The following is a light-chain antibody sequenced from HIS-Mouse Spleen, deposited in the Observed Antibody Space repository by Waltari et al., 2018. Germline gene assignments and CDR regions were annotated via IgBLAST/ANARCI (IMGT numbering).Light chain of an antibody. CDR2: DDS. Sequence: SYVLTQPPSVSVASGKTARITCGGNNIGSKSVHWYQQKPGQAPVLVVYDDSDRPSGIPERFSGSNAGNTATLTISRVEAGDEADYYCQVWDSSSDHREVFGGGTKLTVL. V-gene: IGLV3-21*03. J-gene: IGLJ3*02. CDR3: QVWDSSSDHREV. CDR1: NIGSKS.